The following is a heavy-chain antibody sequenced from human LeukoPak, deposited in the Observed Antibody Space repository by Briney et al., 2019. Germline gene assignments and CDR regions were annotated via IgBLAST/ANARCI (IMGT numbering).Heavy chain of an antibody. CDR3: ARDAVVATDY. Sequence: PGGSLRLSCAASGFTFSSYSMNWVRQAPGKGLEWVSSISSSSSYIYYADSVKGRFTISRDNAKNSLYLQINSLRAEDTAVYYCARDAVVATDYWGQGTLVTVSS. CDR2: ISSSSSYI. J-gene: IGHJ4*02. CDR1: GFTFSSYS. V-gene: IGHV3-21*01. D-gene: IGHD2-15*01.